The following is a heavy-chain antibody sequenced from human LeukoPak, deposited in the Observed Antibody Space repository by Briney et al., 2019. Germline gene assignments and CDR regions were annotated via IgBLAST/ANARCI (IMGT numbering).Heavy chain of an antibody. V-gene: IGHV5-51*01. D-gene: IGHD4-11*01. Sequence: GESLKISCKGSGYSFTTYWIVWVRQMPGEGLEWMGIIYPGDSDTRYSPSFQGLVTISVDKSISTAYLQWSSLKASDTAMYYCARRLTTATFDYWGQGTLVTVSS. CDR2: IYPGDSDT. CDR3: ARRLTTATFDY. CDR1: GYSFTTYW. J-gene: IGHJ4*02.